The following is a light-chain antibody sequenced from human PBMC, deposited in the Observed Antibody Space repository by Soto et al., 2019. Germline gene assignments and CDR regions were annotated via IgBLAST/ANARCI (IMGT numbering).Light chain of an antibody. V-gene: IGKV1-27*01. CDR3: QKYNSFPPT. Sequence: DFQMTQSPSSLSASVGDRVTITCRASQDISNDVAWYQQKPGKPPNLLISSSSTLQSGLPSRFSGTGYGTDFTLTIGYLQPDDVATYDCQKYNSFPPTFGGGTKVEI. CDR1: QDISND. CDR2: SSS. J-gene: IGKJ4*01.